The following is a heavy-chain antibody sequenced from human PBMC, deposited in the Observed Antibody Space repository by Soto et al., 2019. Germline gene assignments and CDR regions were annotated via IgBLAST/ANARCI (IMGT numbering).Heavy chain of an antibody. Sequence: LSLTGTVSGGSISNGGYYWSWIRQHPGKGLEWIGYIYYSGSTYYNPSLKSRFTISVDTSKNQFSVRLSSVTAADTAVYYCARVSGICSGGSCYNWFDPWGQGTLVTVSS. CDR3: ARVSGICSGGSCYNWFDP. V-gene: IGHV4-31*03. CDR1: GGSISNGGYY. D-gene: IGHD2-15*01. J-gene: IGHJ5*02. CDR2: IYYSGST.